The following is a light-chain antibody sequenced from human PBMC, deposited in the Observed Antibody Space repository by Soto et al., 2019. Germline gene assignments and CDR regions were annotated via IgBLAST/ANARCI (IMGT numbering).Light chain of an antibody. CDR2: KAS. Sequence: DIQMTQSPSTLSASVGDRITITCRASQSINNWLAWYQQKPGKAPKLLIYKASSLESGVPSRFSGSGSGTELTLTISSLQPDDFATYFCQQYDSYWTFGQGTKGEVK. CDR3: QQYDSYWT. CDR1: QSINNW. V-gene: IGKV1-5*03. J-gene: IGKJ1*01.